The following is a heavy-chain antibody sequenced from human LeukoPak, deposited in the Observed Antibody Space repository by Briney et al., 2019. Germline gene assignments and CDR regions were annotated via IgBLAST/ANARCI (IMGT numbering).Heavy chain of an antibody. CDR2: INPNNGGT. Sequence: ASVKVSCKASGYTFTDCYIHWVRQAPGQGLEWMGWINPNNGGTNYAQKFQGRVTMTRDTSISTAYLELSRLRSDDTAVYYCARVIQLWANFDYWGQGTLVTVSS. D-gene: IGHD5-18*01. J-gene: IGHJ4*02. CDR3: ARVIQLWANFDY. CDR1: GYTFTDCY. V-gene: IGHV1-2*02.